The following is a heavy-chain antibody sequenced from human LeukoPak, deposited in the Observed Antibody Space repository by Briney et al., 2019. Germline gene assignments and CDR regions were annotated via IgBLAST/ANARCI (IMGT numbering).Heavy chain of an antibody. V-gene: IGHV5-51*01. D-gene: IGHD6-13*01. Sequence: RPGESLKISCKTSGYTFTGYWIGWVRQMPGKGLEWMGIIYPGDSATRYSPSFQGQVTISADKSINTAYLQWSSLKASDTAMYYCALTPHTGIAAAGTWDYWGQGTLVTVSS. CDR1: GYTFTGYW. CDR2: IYPGDSAT. CDR3: ALTPHTGIAAAGTWDY. J-gene: IGHJ4*02.